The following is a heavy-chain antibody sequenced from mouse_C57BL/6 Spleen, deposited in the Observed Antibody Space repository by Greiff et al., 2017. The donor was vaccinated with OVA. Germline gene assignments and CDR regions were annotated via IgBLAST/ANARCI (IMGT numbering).Heavy chain of an antibody. J-gene: IGHJ4*01. D-gene: IGHD2-12*01. CDR3: ARLRREGDAMDY. V-gene: IGHV1-82*01. CDR1: GYAFSSSW. CDR2: IYPGDGDT. Sequence: QVQLKESGPELVKPGASVKISCKASGYAFSSSWMNWVKQRPGKGLEWIGRIYPGDGDTNYNGKFKGKATLTADKSSSTAYMQLSSLTSEDSAVYFCARLRREGDAMDYWGQGTSVTVSS.